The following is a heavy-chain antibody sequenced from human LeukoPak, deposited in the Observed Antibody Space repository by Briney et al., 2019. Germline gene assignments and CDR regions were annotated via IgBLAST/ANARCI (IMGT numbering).Heavy chain of an antibody. J-gene: IGHJ4*02. CDR1: GFTFSSYE. CDR2: ISYDGSNT. D-gene: IGHD4-11*01. Sequence: GGSLRLSCAASGFTFSSYEMNWVRQAPGQGLEWVALISYDGSNTYYTDSVKGRFTISRDNSKNTLYLQMNSLRTEDTAVYYCAKVGLTVTTILDYFDYWGQGTLVTVSS. V-gene: IGHV3-30*18. CDR3: AKVGLTVTTILDYFDY.